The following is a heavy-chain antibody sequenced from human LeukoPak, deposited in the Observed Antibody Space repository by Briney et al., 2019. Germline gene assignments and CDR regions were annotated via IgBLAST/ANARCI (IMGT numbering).Heavy chain of an antibody. CDR3: ARFVVVVPAAIVRFDP. D-gene: IGHD2-2*02. CDR1: GGSFSGYY. V-gene: IGHV4-34*01. J-gene: IGHJ5*02. Sequence: PSETLSLTCAVYGGSFSGYYWSWIRQPPGKGLEWIGEINHSGSTNYNPSLKSRVTISVDTSKNQFSLKLSSVTAADTAVYYCARFVVVVPAAIVRFDPWGQGTLVTVSS. CDR2: INHSGST.